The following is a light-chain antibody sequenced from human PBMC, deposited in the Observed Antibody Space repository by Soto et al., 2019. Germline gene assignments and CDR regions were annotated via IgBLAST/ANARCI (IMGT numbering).Light chain of an antibody. CDR3: QSYDSSLSRRWV. CDR1: SSNIGNNY. V-gene: IGLV1-51*01. Sequence: QSVLTQPPSVSAAPGQKVTISCSGSSSNIGNNYVSWYQQLPGTAPKLLIYDNNKRPSGIPDRFSGSKSGTSATLGITGLQTEDEADYYCQSYDSSLSRRWVFGGGTKLTVL. J-gene: IGLJ3*02. CDR2: DNN.